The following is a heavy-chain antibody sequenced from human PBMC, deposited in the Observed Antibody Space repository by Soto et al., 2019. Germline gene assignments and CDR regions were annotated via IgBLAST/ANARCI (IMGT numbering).Heavy chain of an antibody. CDR3: ARAGVSGG. V-gene: IGHV3-74*03. D-gene: IGHD2-8*02. CDR1: GFTFNTYG. Sequence: GSLRLSCEASGFTFNTYGMHWVRQAPGQGPVWVSSITADGNFTKYADSVKGRFTISRDNVKNTVYLQMRSLRDDDTAVYYCARAGVSGGWGQGNLVTVSS. J-gene: IGHJ4*02. CDR2: ITADGNFT.